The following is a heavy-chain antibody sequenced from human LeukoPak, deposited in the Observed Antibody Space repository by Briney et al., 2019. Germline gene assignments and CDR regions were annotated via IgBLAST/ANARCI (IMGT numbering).Heavy chain of an antibody. CDR2: IYPGDSDT. J-gene: IGHJ4*02. CDR1: GYSFTSYW. D-gene: IGHD2-15*01. CDR3: ARVGPPDRYCSGGSCYSPPFDY. V-gene: IGHV5-51*01. Sequence: GEPLKISCKGSGYSFTSYWIGLGRQMPGKGLELMGIIYPGDSDTIYSPSFQGQVTISADKSIVTAYLQWSSRKASDNAMYYCARVGPPDRYCSGGSCYSPPFDYWGQGTLVTVSS.